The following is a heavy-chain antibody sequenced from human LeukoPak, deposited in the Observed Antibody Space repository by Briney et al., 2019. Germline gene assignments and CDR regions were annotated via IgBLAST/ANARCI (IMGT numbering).Heavy chain of an antibody. D-gene: IGHD2-2*01. CDR2: IHYSETT. CDR3: ARGPTYQPIDF. V-gene: IGHV4-39*02. J-gene: IGHJ4*02. Sequence: SETLSLTCTVSGGSISSSNYYWGWIRQPPGKGLEWIASIHYSETTYYNPSLKSRVTISVDTSKDHFSLKLSSVTAADTAVYYCARGPTYQPIDFWGQGTLVTVSS. CDR1: GGSISSSNYY.